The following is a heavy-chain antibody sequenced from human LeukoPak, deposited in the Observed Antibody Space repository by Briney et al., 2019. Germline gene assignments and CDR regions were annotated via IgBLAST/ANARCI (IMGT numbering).Heavy chain of an antibody. D-gene: IGHD7-27*01. J-gene: IGHJ2*01. CDR3: ARVVNWGLRYFDL. V-gene: IGHV4-4*02. CDR1: GGSISSSNW. Sequence: SGTLSLTCAVSGGSISSSNWWSWVRQPPGKGLEWIGEIYHSGSTNYNPSLKSRVTISVDKSKNQFSLKLSSVTAADTAVYYCARVVNWGLRYFDLWGRGTLVTVSS. CDR2: IYHSGST.